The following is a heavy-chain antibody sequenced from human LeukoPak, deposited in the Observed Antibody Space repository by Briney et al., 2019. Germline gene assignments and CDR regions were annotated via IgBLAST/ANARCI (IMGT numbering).Heavy chain of an antibody. D-gene: IGHD2-2*01. CDR1: GFSFGNDW. V-gene: IGHV3-15*01. CDR3: TTGLGRTNDDY. CDR2: IMTASEGGRI. Sequence: GGSLRLSCEGSGFSFGNDWMSWGRHAPGKGREWVGRIMTASEGGRIDYGAFVKGRFTISRDDSKAMLYLQMSGLQSDDTGIYYCTTGLGRTNDDYWGPGTLVTVSS. J-gene: IGHJ4*02.